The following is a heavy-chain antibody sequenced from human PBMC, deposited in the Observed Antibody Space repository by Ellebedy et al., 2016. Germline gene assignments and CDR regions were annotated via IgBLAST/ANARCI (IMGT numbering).Heavy chain of an antibody. CDR3: SRFNFGLERYFDWFDY. J-gene: IGHJ4*02. CDR1: GFTFGDFA. Sequence: GESLKISXTASGFTFGDFAINWFRQAPGKGLEWVGFIRGKAYGGTAEYAASVEGRFTISRDDSKGIASLQMNSLRTEDTAVYYCSRFNFGLERYFDWFDYWGQGTLVTVSS. D-gene: IGHD3-9*01. V-gene: IGHV3-49*03. CDR2: IRGKAYGGTA.